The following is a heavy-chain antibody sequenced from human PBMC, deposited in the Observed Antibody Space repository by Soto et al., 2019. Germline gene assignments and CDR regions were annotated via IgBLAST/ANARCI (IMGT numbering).Heavy chain of an antibody. Sequence: VQLQGSGPGLLKPSPTLSLTCTVSGASVNTGDYYWSYIRQPPGKGLEWLGYIFYSGDTYYNPSLKSRATISLNTSRNQFSLTLTSVTDADTALYYCVGTGTTDDFWGQGTLVTVSS. V-gene: IGHV4-30-4*01. J-gene: IGHJ1*01. CDR3: VGTGTTDDF. CDR1: GASVNTGDYY. D-gene: IGHD1-7*01. CDR2: IFYSGDT.